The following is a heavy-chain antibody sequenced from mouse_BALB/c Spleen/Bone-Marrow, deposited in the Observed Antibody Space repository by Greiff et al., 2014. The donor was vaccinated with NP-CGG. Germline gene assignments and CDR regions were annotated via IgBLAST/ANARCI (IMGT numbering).Heavy chain of an antibody. CDR3: ARDREYRNFYYAMDY. CDR1: GFSLSGFA. Sequence: QVQLQQSGPGLVAPSQSLSITCTVSGFSLSGFAVNWVRQPPGKGLEWLGMIWGDGSTDYNSTLKSRLNISKDNSKSQVFLKMSSLQTDDTAKYYCARDREYRNFYYAMDYWGQGTPVTVSS. CDR2: IWGDGST. J-gene: IGHJ4*01. D-gene: IGHD2-10*02. V-gene: IGHV2-6-7*01.